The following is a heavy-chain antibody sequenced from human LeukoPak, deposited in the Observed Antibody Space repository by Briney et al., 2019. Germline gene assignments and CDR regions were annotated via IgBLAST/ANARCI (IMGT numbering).Heavy chain of an antibody. CDR3: ARALSLWLSNFDY. J-gene: IGHJ4*02. D-gene: IGHD5-18*01. CDR1: GFTFSSYA. Sequence: GGSLRLSCAASGFTFSSYAMSWVRQAPGKGLEWVAVISYDGSNKYYADSVEGRFTISRDNSKNTLYLQMNSLRAEDTAVYYCARALSLWLSNFDYWGQGTLVTVSS. V-gene: IGHV3-30*04. CDR2: ISYDGSNK.